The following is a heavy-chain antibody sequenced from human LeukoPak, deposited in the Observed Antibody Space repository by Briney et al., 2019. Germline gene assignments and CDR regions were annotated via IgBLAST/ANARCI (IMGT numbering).Heavy chain of an antibody. Sequence: AGGSLRLSCAASGFTFSSYSMNWVRQAPGKGLEWVSYISSISSSSTYYADSVKGRFTISRDNAKNSLYLQMNSLRAEDTAVYYCARDLFWSGYSRKSFDYWGQGTLVTVSS. J-gene: IGHJ4*02. CDR2: ISSISSSST. CDR1: GFTFSSYS. CDR3: ARDLFWSGYSRKSFDY. D-gene: IGHD3-3*01. V-gene: IGHV3-48*04.